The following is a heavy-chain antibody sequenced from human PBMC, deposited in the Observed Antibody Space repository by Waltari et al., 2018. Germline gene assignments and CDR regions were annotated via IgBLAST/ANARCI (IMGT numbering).Heavy chain of an antibody. V-gene: IGHV1-69*12. CDR2: ISPIFGTA. Sequence: QVQLVQSGAEVKKPGSSVTVSCKASGGPFSRNDTSWVLPAPGQGLEWMGGISPIFGTANYAQKFQGRVTITADESTSTADMELSSLGSEDTAVYYCARTGPRHDYYFDYWGQGTLVTVSS. J-gene: IGHJ4*02. CDR3: ARTGPRHDYYFDY. CDR1: GGPFSRND. D-gene: IGHD2-8*02.